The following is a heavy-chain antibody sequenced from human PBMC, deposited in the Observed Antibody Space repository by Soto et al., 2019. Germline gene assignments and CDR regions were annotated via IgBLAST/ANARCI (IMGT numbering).Heavy chain of an antibody. CDR1: GGSISSSSYY. J-gene: IGHJ4*02. CDR3: ARRSLTYYYDSSGYYSDY. CDR2: IYYSGST. V-gene: IGHV4-39*01. Sequence: SETLSLTCTVSGGSISSSSYYWGWIRQPPGKGLEWIGSIYYSGSTYYNPSLKSRVTISVDTSKNQFSLKLSSVTAADTVVYYCARRSLTYYYDSSGYYSDYWGQGTLVTVSS. D-gene: IGHD3-22*01.